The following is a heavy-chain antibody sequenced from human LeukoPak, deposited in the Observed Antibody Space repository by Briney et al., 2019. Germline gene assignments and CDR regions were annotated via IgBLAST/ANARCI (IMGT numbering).Heavy chain of an antibody. CDR1: GFTFTNYA. CDR2: ISTNGGST. Sequence: GGSLRLSCPASGFTFTNYAMHWVRQAPGQGLEYVSAISTNGGSTVYADSVKGRFTVSRDNSKNTLFLQMSSLRAEDTAVYYCVKGVVCANGVCRTRLDYWGQGTLVTVSS. J-gene: IGHJ4*02. V-gene: IGHV3-64D*06. CDR3: VKGVVCANGVCRTRLDY. D-gene: IGHD2-8*01.